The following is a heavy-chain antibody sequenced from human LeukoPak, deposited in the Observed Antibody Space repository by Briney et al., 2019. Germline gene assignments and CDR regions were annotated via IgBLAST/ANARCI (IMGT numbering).Heavy chain of an antibody. V-gene: IGHV3-49*03. CDR3: TRGYCSSTSCADYYYYMDV. D-gene: IGHD2-2*01. Sequence: GGSLRLSCTASGFTFGDCAMSWFRQAPGKGLEGVGFIRSKAYGGTTEYAASVKGRFTISRDDSKSIAYLQMNSLKTEDTAVYYCTRGYCSSTSCADYYYYMDVWGKGTTVTVSS. CDR1: GFTFGDCA. CDR2: IRSKAYGGTT. J-gene: IGHJ6*03.